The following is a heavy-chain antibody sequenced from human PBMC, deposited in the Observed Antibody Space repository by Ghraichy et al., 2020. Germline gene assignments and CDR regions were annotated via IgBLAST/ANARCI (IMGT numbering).Heavy chain of an antibody. Sequence: GGSLRLSCAASGFTFSSYSMNWVRQAPGKGLEWVSSISSSSSYIYYADSVKGRFTISRDNAKNSLYLQMNSLRAEDTAVYYCASNSPRELLHGGRGHDAFDIWGQGTMVTVSS. CDR1: GFTFSSYS. D-gene: IGHD1-26*01. CDR3: ASNSPRELLHGGRGHDAFDI. V-gene: IGHV3-21*01. CDR2: ISSSSSYI. J-gene: IGHJ3*02.